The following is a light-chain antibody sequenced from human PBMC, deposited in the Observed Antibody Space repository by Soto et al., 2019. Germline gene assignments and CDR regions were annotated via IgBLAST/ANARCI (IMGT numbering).Light chain of an antibody. V-gene: IGKV3-15*01. CDR3: QQLNSYPIT. CDR2: GAS. CDR1: QSVSSN. J-gene: IGKJ5*01. Sequence: EIVLTQSPGTLSLSPGERATLSCRASQSVSSNLAWYQQKPGQAPRLLIYGASTRATGIPARFSGSGSGTDFTLTISSLQPEDFATYYCQQLNSYPITFGQGTRLEI.